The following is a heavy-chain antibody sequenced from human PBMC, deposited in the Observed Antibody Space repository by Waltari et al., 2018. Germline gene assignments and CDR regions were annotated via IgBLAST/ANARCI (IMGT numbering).Heavy chain of an antibody. CDR2: ISSSSSYI. D-gene: IGHD3-9*01. Sequence: EVQLVESGGGLVKPGGSLRLSCAASGFTFSSYSMNWVRQAPGKGLEWVSSISSSSSYIYYADSVKGRFTISRDNAKNSLYLQMNSLRAEDTAVYYCARDVGYDILTGYYNSDYWGQGTLVTVSS. V-gene: IGHV3-21*01. CDR1: GFTFSSYS. J-gene: IGHJ4*02. CDR3: ARDVGYDILTGYYNSDY.